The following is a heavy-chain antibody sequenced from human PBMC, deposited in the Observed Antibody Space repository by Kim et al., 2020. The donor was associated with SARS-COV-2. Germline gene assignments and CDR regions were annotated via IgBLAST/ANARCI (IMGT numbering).Heavy chain of an antibody. D-gene: IGHD3-10*01. CDR1: GVTFRNYG. Sequence: GGSLRLSCAVSGVTFRNYGMHWVSQAPGKGLEWVALISFDGSKTCYVDSGKGRFTLSRDNSKNTLFLQMFAMGDEDTAVYYCAKEGTSGTFPDYWCKGTLVTVS. V-gene: IGHV3-30*18. J-gene: IGHJ4*02. CDR2: ISFDGSKT. CDR3: AKEGTSGTFPDY.